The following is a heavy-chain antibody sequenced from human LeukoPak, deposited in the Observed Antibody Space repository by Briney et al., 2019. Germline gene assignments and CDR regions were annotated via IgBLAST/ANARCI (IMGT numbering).Heavy chain of an antibody. J-gene: IGHJ4*02. V-gene: IGHV3-21*01. CDR1: GFTFSSYS. D-gene: IGHD2-15*01. CDR3: ARVRGGRHNDY. Sequence: GGSLRLSCAASGFTFSSYSMNWVRQAPGKGLEWVSSISSSSSYVYYADSVKGRFTISRDNAKNSLYLQMNSLRAEDTAVYYCARVRGGRHNDYWGQGTLVTVSS. CDR2: ISSSSSYV.